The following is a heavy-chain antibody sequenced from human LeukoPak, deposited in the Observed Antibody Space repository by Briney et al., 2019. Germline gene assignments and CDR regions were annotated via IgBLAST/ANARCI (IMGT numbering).Heavy chain of an antibody. Sequence: TGGSLRLSCAASGFTFSDYYMSWIRQAPGKGLVWVSRINSDGSSTSYADSVKGRFTISRDNAKNTLYLQMNSLRAEDTAVYYCARDPGYGGNPLSDWGQGTLVTVSS. CDR2: INSDGSST. J-gene: IGHJ4*02. V-gene: IGHV3-74*01. D-gene: IGHD4-23*01. CDR3: ARDPGYGGNPLSD. CDR1: GFTFSDYY.